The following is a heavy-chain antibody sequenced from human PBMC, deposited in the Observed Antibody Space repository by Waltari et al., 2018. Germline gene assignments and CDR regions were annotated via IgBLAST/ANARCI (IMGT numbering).Heavy chain of an antibody. Sequence: EVQLVESGGGLVQPGGSLRLSCAASGFTFSSYSMNWVRRAPGKGLEWVSYISSSSSTIYYADSVKGRFTISRDNAKNSLYLQMNSLRAEDTAVYYCARGTYYYDSSGRAGFDYWGQGTLVTVSS. D-gene: IGHD3-22*01. J-gene: IGHJ4*02. CDR1: GFTFSSYS. CDR2: ISSSSSTI. CDR3: ARGTYYYDSSGRAGFDY. V-gene: IGHV3-48*01.